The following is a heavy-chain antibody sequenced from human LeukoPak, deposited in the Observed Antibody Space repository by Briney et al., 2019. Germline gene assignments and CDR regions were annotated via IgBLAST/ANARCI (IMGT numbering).Heavy chain of an antibody. D-gene: IGHD3-16*01. CDR3: ARDPGGGGTFDI. CDR1: GGTFSSYA. CDR2: IIPIFGTA. Sequence: GASVKVSCKASGGTFSSYAISWVRQAPGQGLEWMGGIIPIFGTANYAQKFQGRVTITADKSTSTAYMELRSLRSDDTAVYYCARDPGGGGTFDIWGQGTMVTVSS. J-gene: IGHJ3*02. V-gene: IGHV1-69*06.